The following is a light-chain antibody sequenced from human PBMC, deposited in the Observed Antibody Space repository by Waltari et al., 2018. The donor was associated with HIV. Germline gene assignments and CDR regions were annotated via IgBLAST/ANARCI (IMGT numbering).Light chain of an antibody. CDR2: RNN. CDR1: GSNPGSNY. V-gene: IGLV1-47*01. J-gene: IGLJ3*02. CDR3: AAWDDSLSGLV. Sequence: QSVLTPPPSASGTPGQRVAISCSWSGSNPGSNYGSWYQQLPGTAPKLLIYRNNQRPSGVPDRFSGSKSGTSASLAISGLRSEDEADYYCAAWDDSLSGLVFGGGTKVTVL.